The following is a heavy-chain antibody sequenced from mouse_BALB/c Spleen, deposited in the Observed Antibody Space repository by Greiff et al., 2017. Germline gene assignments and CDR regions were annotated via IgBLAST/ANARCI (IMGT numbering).Heavy chain of an antibody. CDR2: ISSGGSYT. Sequence: EVKLVESGGDLVKPGGSLKLSCAASGFTFSSYGMSWVRQTPDKRLEWVATISSGGSYTYYPDSVKGRFTISRDNAKNTLYLQMSSLKSEDTAMYYCARRGTGDYFDDWGQGTTLTVSS. CDR1: GFTFSSYG. V-gene: IGHV5-6*02. D-gene: IGHD2-14*01. CDR3: ARRGTGDYFDD. J-gene: IGHJ2*01.